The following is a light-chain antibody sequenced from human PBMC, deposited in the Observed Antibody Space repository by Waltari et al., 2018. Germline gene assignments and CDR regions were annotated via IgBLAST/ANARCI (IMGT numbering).Light chain of an antibody. CDR2: AAS. CDR1: QSIRSY. Sequence: DIQMTQSPSSLSASVGDRVTITCRASQSIRSYVNWYQQKPGKAPKVLIYAASTLESGVPSRFSGSGSGTEFTLTISSLQPEDSAVYYCQQYNNWPTWTFGQGTKLEIK. J-gene: IGKJ1*01. CDR3: QQYNNWPTWT. V-gene: IGKV1-39*01.